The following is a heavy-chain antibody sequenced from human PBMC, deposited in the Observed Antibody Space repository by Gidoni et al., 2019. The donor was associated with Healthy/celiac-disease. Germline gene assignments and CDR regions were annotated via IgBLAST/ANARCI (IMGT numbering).Heavy chain of an antibody. Sequence: QVQLVESGGGVVQPGRSLRLSCAASGFTFSSYGMHWVRQAPGKGLEWVAVISYDGSNKYYADSVKGRFTISRDNSKNTLYLQMNSLRAEDTAVYYCAKDRYYDSTGAFDYWGQGTLVTVSS. CDR1: GFTFSSYG. J-gene: IGHJ4*02. V-gene: IGHV3-30*18. CDR2: ISYDGSNK. D-gene: IGHD3-22*01. CDR3: AKDRYYDSTGAFDY.